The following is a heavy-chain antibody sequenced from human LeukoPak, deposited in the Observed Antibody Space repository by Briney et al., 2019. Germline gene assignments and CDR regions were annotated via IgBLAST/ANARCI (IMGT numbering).Heavy chain of an antibody. CDR1: GFTFNNYW. Sequence: GGSLRLSCAASGFTFNNYWMSWVRQAPGKGLEWVANIKEDGSRKYYVDSVKGRFTISRDNAKKSLFLQMNSLRAEDMAVYYCARDRGNYVIEAFDFWGQGTMVTVSS. D-gene: IGHD4-11*01. J-gene: IGHJ3*01. CDR3: ARDRGNYVIEAFDF. CDR2: IKEDGSRK. V-gene: IGHV3-7*01.